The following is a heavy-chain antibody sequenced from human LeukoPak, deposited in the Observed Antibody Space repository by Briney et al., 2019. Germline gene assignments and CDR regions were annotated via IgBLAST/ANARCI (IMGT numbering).Heavy chain of an antibody. V-gene: IGHV2-70*11. CDR2: IDWDDDK. CDR1: GFSLSTSGMC. Sequence: SGPALVKPTQTLTLTCTFSGFSLSTSGMCVSWIRQPPGKALEWLARIDWDDDKYYSTSLKTRLTISKDTSKNQVVLTMTNMDPVDTATYYCARFQSDGSGSYTDYGMDVWGQGTTVTVSS. CDR3: ARFQSDGSGSYTDYGMDV. J-gene: IGHJ6*02. D-gene: IGHD3-10*01.